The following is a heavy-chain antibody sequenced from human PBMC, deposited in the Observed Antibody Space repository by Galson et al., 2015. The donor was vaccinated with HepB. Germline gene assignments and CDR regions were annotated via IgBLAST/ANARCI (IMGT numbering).Heavy chain of an antibody. CDR3: AKDGIMVANNPYHFHY. D-gene: IGHD2-15*01. J-gene: IGHJ4*02. Sequence: SLRLSCAASGFTVSRIYMSWVRQAPGKGLEWVSVIYSGGTTYYADSVKGRFTISRHNSKNTLLLQLNNLRAEDTAMYFCAKDGIMVANNPYHFHYWGQGTLVTVSS. CDR2: IYSGGTT. V-gene: IGHV3-53*01. CDR1: GFTVSRIY.